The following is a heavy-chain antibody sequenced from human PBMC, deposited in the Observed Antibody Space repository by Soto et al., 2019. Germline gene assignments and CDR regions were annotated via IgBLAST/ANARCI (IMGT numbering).Heavy chain of an antibody. Sequence: EVQLLESGGGLVQPGGSLRLSCAASGFTFSSYAMNWGRQAPGKGLEWVSVISGSDGSTYYADSVKGRFTISRDNSKNPHNLQLNTQSAEVTAGDYSPRRISSWYFDYWGQGTLVTVSS. CDR3: PRRISSWYFDY. J-gene: IGHJ4*02. D-gene: IGHD6-13*01. V-gene: IGHV3-23*01. CDR1: GFTFSSYA. CDR2: ISGSDGST.